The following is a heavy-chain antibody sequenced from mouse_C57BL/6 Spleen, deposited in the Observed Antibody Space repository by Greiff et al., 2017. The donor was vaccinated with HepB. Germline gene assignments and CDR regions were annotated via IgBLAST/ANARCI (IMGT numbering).Heavy chain of an antibody. CDR1: GYTFTSYW. Sequence: VQLQQSGAELVKPGASVKLSCKASGYTFTSYWMHWVKQRPGQGLEWIGMIHPNSGSTNYNEKFKSKATLTVDKSSSTAYMQLSSLTSEDSAVYYCASPLLYGSSPYYAMDYWGQGTSVTVSS. J-gene: IGHJ4*01. V-gene: IGHV1-64*01. D-gene: IGHD1-1*01. CDR3: ASPLLYGSSPYYAMDY. CDR2: IHPNSGST.